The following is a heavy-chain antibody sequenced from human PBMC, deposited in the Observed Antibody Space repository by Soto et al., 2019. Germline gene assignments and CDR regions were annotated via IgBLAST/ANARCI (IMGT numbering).Heavy chain of an antibody. CDR1: GGSFSGYY. CDR2: TNHSGST. CDR3: ARGRSIAAAGTDLWFDP. D-gene: IGHD6-13*01. V-gene: IGHV4-34*01. Sequence: PSETLSLTCAVYGGSFSGYYWSWIRQPPGKGLEWIGETNHSGSTNYNPSLKSRVTISVDTSKNQFSLKLSSVTAADTAVYYCARGRSIAAAGTDLWFDPWGQGTLVTVSS. J-gene: IGHJ5*02.